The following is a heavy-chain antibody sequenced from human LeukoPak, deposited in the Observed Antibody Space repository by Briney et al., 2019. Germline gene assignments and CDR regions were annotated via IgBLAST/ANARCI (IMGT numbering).Heavy chain of an antibody. CDR1: GFTVSRNY. Sequence: GGSLRLSCAASGFTVSRNYMSWVRQAPGKGLEWVSCISSSGSTTYYADSVKGRFTISRDNAENSLYLQMNDLRPEDTALYYCVREVASFPHHLADWGQGTLVSVSS. CDR3: VREVASFPHHLAD. V-gene: IGHV3-11*01. CDR2: ISSSGSTT. D-gene: IGHD6-19*01. J-gene: IGHJ4*02.